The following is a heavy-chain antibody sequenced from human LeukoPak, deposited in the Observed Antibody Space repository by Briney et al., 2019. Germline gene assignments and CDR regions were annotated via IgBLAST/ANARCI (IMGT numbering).Heavy chain of an antibody. J-gene: IGHJ4*02. CDR1: GGSISSYY. D-gene: IGHD2-15*01. Sequence: PSETLSLTCTVSGGSISSYYWSWIRQPPGKGLEWIGYIYYSGSTNYNPSLKSRVTISVDTSKNQFSLKLSSVTAADTAVYYCARGRGNCSGGSCYDFDYWGQGTLVTVSS. CDR3: ARGRGNCSGGSCYDFDY. V-gene: IGHV4-59*12. CDR2: IYYSGST.